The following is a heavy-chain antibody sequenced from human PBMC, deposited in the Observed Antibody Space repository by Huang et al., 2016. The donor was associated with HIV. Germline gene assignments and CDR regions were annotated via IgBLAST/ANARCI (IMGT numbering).Heavy chain of an antibody. CDR3: ATGFDVFFDF. CDR2: FDPEIGET. D-gene: IGHD3-9*01. V-gene: IGHV1-24*01. CDR1: EYNLTELS. Sequence: QVQLVQSRAEVKKPGASVKVSCKVSEYNLTELSIHWVRQPPGKGLEWMGGFDPEIGETIYAQKFQGRDTMTEDTSTETAFMELSGLRPEDTAVYYCATGFDVFFDFWGQGTLVTVSS. J-gene: IGHJ4*02.